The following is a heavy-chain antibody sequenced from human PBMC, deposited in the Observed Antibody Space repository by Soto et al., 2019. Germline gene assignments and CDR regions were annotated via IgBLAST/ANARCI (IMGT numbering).Heavy chain of an antibody. CDR2: ISYDGSNK. CDR1: GFTFSSYA. CDR3: ARDLGGGYSYGANYYYYGLDV. Sequence: QVQLVESGGGVVQPGRSLRLSCAASGFTFSSYAMHWVRQAPGKGLEWVAVISYDGSNKYYADSVKGRFTISRDNSKNTLYLQMNCLRAEDTAVYYCARDLGGGYSYGANYYYYGLDVWGQGTTVTVSS. J-gene: IGHJ6*02. V-gene: IGHV3-30-3*01. D-gene: IGHD5-18*01.